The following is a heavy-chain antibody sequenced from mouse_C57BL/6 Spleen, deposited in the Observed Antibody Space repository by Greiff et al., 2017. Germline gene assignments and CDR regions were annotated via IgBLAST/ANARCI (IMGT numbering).Heavy chain of an antibody. Sequence: VQLPQPGAELVRPGTSVKLSCKASGYTFTSYWMHWVKQRPGQGLEWIGVIDPSDSYTNYNQKFKGKATLTVDTSSSTAYMQLSSLTSEDSAVYYCARWGGSFDYWGQGTTLTVSS. CDR3: ARWGGSFDY. CDR2: IDPSDSYT. J-gene: IGHJ2*01. V-gene: IGHV1-59*01. D-gene: IGHD1-1*02. CDR1: GYTFTSYW.